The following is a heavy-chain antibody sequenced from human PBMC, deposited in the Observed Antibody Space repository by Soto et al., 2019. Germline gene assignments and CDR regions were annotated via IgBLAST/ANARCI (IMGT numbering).Heavy chain of an antibody. V-gene: IGHV2-5*01. D-gene: IGHD6-6*01. Sequence: SGHTLVNPTQTLTLTCTLSGISLSTSGAGLGWIRQPPGKALELLALIYWTDDKHYPPSLRTRLTITKDTSRNQAGLTMTNLDPVDSATYYFARGVATLPVFGFDIYDQATGITVSS. CDR1: GISLSTSGAG. J-gene: IGHJ3*02. CDR3: ARGVATLPVFGFDI. CDR2: IYWTDDK.